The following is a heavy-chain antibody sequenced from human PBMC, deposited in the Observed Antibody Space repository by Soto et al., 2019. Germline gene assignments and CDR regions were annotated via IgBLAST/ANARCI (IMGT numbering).Heavy chain of an antibody. D-gene: IGHD2-15*01. CDR1: GFTFSSYA. V-gene: IGHV3-23*01. CDR3: AKRRGAGGHFDY. J-gene: IGHJ4*02. CDR2: VSIGGST. Sequence: DVQLLESGGGLVQPEGSLRLSCAASGFTFSSYAMGWVRQGPGKGLEWVAVVSIGGSTHYADSVRGRFTISRDNSKNTLSLQRNSLTAEDTAVYFCAKRRGAGGHFDYGGQGALSPSP.